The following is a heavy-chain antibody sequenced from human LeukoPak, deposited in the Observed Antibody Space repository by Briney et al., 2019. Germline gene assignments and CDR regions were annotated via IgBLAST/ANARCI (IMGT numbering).Heavy chain of an antibody. J-gene: IGHJ3*02. D-gene: IGHD6-13*01. CDR1: GFTFSTYA. V-gene: IGHV3-30-3*01. CDR2: VSYDGSNK. CDR3: ARSPQQLVHAFDI. Sequence: GGSLRLSCATSGFTFSTYAMHWVRQAPGKGLEWVAIVSYDGSNKYYADSVKGRFTISRDNSKNTLYLQMNSLRPEDTAVYYCARSPQQLVHAFDIWGQGTMVTVSS.